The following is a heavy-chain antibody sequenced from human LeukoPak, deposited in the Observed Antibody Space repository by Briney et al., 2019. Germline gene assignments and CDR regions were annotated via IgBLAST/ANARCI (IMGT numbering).Heavy chain of an antibody. V-gene: IGHV1-69*13. CDR3: AADPDGSGWPREMDV. J-gene: IGHJ6*02. CDR1: GGTFSNYA. Sequence: SVKVSCKASGGTFSNYAISWVRQAPGQGLEWMGGIIPIFGTANYAQKFQGRVTITADESTSTAYMELNSLRSEDTAVYYCAADPDGSGWPREMDVWGQGTTVTVSS. D-gene: IGHD6-19*01. CDR2: IIPIFGTA.